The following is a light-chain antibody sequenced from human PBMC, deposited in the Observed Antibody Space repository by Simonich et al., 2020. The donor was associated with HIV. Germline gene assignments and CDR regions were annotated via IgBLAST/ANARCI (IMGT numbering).Light chain of an antibody. Sequence: DIQMTQSPSSLSSSVGDRVTITCRASESITTYLNWYQQKPGKAPKLLIYSASSLQSVVPSRFSGSGSGTEFTLTISSLQPEDFATYYCLQHNSYPPWTFGQGTKVQIK. CDR3: LQHNSYPPWT. V-gene: IGKV1-17*01. CDR2: SAS. J-gene: IGKJ1*01. CDR1: ESITTY.